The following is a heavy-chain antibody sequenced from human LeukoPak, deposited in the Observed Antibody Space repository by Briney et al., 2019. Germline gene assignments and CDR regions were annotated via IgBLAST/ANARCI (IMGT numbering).Heavy chain of an antibody. V-gene: IGHV4-59*01. CDR3: ARGSIAAAEGSHWFDP. CDR2: INYSGST. D-gene: IGHD6-13*01. J-gene: IGHJ5*02. Sequence: KPSETLSLTCTVSGGSISSYYWSWIRQPPGKGLEWIGYINYSGSTNYNPSLKSRVTISVDTSKNQFSLKLSSVTAADTAVYYCARGSIAAAEGSHWFDPWGQGTLVTV. CDR1: GGSISSYY.